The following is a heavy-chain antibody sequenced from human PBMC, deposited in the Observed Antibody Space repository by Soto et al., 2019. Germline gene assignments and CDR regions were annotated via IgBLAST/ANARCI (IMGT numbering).Heavy chain of an antibody. CDR1: GFTFSSYS. CDR3: ARDRPYYYYYGMDV. Sequence: PGGSLRLSCAASGFTFSSYSMNWVRQAPGKGLEWVSSISSSSSYIYYADSVKGRFTTSRDNAKNSLYLQMNSLRAEDTAVYYCARDRPYYYYYGMDVWGQGTTVTVSS. V-gene: IGHV3-21*01. J-gene: IGHJ6*02. CDR2: ISSSSSYI.